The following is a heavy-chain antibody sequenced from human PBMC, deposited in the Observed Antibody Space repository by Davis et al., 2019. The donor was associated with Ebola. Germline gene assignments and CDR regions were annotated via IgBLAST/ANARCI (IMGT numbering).Heavy chain of an antibody. CDR3: ARVDSSSWQNFDY. CDR1: GFIFDVYD. J-gene: IGHJ4*02. V-gene: IGHV3-20*04. CDR2: VNWNGLST. D-gene: IGHD6-13*01. Sequence: GESLKISCAASGFIFDVYDMNWVRQVPGKGLEWLSAVNWNGLSTTYAASVKGRFTISRDNAKNTLYLQMNSLRAEDTAVYYCARVDSSSWQNFDYWGQGTLVTVSS.